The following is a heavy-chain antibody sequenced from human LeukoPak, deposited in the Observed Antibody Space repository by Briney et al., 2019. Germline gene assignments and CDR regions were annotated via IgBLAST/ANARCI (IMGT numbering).Heavy chain of an antibody. CDR2: ISYDGNNK. J-gene: IGHJ4*02. CDR3: ASLPPDIVVVPAARLDY. D-gene: IGHD2-2*01. CDR1: GFTFSNCA. Sequence: GGSLRLSCAASGFTFSNCAMSWVRQTPGKGLEWVALISYDGNNKYYADSVKGRFTISRDNSKNRLYLQMDSLRAEDTAVYSCASLPPDIVVVPAARLDYWGQGTLVTVSS. V-gene: IGHV3-30-3*01.